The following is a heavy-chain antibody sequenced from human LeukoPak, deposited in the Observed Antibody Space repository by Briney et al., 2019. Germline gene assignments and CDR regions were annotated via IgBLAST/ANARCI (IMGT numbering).Heavy chain of an antibody. CDR2: ISGSGGST. CDR3: AKYSSGWYLSQYYFDY. J-gene: IGHJ4*02. V-gene: IGHV3-23*01. D-gene: IGHD6-19*01. CDR1: GFAFSSYA. Sequence: GGSLRLSCAASGFAFSSYAMSWVRQAPGKGLEWVSAISGSGGSTYYADSVKGRFTISRDNSKNTLYLQMNSLRAEDTAVYYCAKYSSGWYLSQYYFDYWGQGTLVTVSS.